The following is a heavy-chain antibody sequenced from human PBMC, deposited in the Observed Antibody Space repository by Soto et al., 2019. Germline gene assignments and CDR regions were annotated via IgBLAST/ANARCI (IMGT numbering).Heavy chain of an antibody. CDR2: IIPIFGTA. CDR3: ASDGAPTWSGYFDY. J-gene: IGHJ4*02. Sequence: GASVKVSCKASGGTFSSYAISWVRQAPGQGLEWMGGIIPIFGTANYAQKFQGRVTITADESTSTAYMELSSLRSEDTAAYYCASDGAPTWSGYFDYWGQGSLVTVS. D-gene: IGHD3-3*01. V-gene: IGHV1-69*13. CDR1: GGTFSSYA.